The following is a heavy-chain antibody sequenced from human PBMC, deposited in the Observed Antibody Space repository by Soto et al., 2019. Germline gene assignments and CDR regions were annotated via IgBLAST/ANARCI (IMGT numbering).Heavy chain of an antibody. J-gene: IGHJ6*02. CDR1: GYRFSSYS. Sequence: QVHLVQSGGEVRKPGASVKVSCEASGYRFSSYSISWVRQVPGQGLEWMGWVSAYSSNTNSAQKFHGRVTLTMDTSWSTVYMELRGLTSDDTDVYYCARVHWNSDYFDGMDVWGHGTTVIVSS. CDR2: VSAYSSNT. V-gene: IGHV1-18*01. D-gene: IGHD1-1*01. CDR3: ARVHWNSDYFDGMDV.